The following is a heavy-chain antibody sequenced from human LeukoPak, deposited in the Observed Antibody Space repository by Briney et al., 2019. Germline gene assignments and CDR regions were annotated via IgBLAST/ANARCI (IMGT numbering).Heavy chain of an antibody. V-gene: IGHV3-21*01. D-gene: IGHD4-17*01. CDR2: ISTNSAFI. CDR1: GFTFINYS. Sequence: PGGSLRLSCTASGFTFINYSMDWVRQAPGKGLEWVSSISTNSAFIYYADSVRGRFTISRDNTKNSLYLQMDSLTADDTAVYFCACIRGPSDYWGQGTLVTVSS. J-gene: IGHJ4*02. CDR3: ACIRGPSDY.